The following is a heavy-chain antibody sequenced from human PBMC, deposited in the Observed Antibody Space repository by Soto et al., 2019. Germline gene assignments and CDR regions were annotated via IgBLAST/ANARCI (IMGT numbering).Heavy chain of an antibody. V-gene: IGHV1-18*04. CDR2: ISAYNGNT. CDR3: ARDKGATRTWWFDP. D-gene: IGHD1-26*01. CDR1: AYTFTSYG. Sequence: ASVKVSCKASAYTFTSYGISWVRQAPGQGLEWMGWISAYNGNTNYAQKLQGRVTMTTDTSTSTAYMELRSLRSDDTAVYYCARDKGATRTWWFDPWGQGTLVTVSS. J-gene: IGHJ5*02.